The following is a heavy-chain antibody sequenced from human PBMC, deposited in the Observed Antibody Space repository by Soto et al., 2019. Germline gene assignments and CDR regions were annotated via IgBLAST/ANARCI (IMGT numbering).Heavy chain of an antibody. V-gene: IGHV3-73*01. D-gene: IGHD2-8*01. J-gene: IGHJ6*03. CDR2: IRSKANSYAT. CDR3: TRSPPPYCTNGVCPPYYYMDV. Sequence: GGPKRLSCAASGFTFSGSAMHRVRLASGKGLEWVGRIRSKANSYATAYAASVKGRFTISRDDSKNTAYLQMNSLKTEDTAVYYCTRSPPPYCTNGVCPPYYYMDVWGKGTTVTVSS. CDR1: GFTFSGSA.